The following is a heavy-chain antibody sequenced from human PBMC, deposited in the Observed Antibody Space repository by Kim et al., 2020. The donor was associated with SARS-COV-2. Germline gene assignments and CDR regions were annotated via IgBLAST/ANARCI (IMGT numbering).Heavy chain of an antibody. V-gene: IGHV3-9*01. CDR3: AKGIWGYSYGNFDY. CDR2: ISWNSGSI. J-gene: IGHJ4*02. CDR1: GFTFGDYA. Sequence: GGSLRLSCAASGFTFGDYAMHWVRQAPGKGLEWVSGISWNSGSIGYADSVKGRFTISRDNAKNSLYLQMNSLRAEDTALYYCAKGIWGYSYGNFDYWGQGTLVTVSS. D-gene: IGHD5-18*01.